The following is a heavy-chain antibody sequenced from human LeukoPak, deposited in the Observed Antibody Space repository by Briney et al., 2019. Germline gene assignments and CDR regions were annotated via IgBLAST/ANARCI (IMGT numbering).Heavy chain of an antibody. CDR2: IYYSGST. Sequence: SETLSLTCTVSGGSISSYYWSWIRQPPGKGLECIGYIYYSGSTNYNPSLKSRVTISVDTSKNQFSLKLSSVTAADTAVYYCARSFDIELGYYFDYWGQGTLVTVSS. J-gene: IGHJ4*02. V-gene: IGHV4-59*01. CDR3: ARSFDIELGYYFDY. D-gene: IGHD7-27*01. CDR1: GGSISSYY.